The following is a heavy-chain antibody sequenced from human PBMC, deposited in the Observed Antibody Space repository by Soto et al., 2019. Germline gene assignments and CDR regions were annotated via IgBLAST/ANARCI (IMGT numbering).Heavy chain of an antibody. Sequence: GASVKVSCKASGGTFSSYAISWVRQAPGQGLEWMGGIIPIFGTANYAQKFRGRVTITADESTSTAYMELSSLRSEDTAVYYCARGRGPVGELLYYFDYWGQGTLVTVSS. CDR2: IIPIFGTA. CDR1: GGTFSSYA. V-gene: IGHV1-69*13. J-gene: IGHJ4*02. D-gene: IGHD1-26*01. CDR3: ARGRGPVGELLYYFDY.